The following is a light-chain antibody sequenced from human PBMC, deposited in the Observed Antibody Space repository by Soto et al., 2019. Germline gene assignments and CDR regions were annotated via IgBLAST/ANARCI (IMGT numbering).Light chain of an antibody. CDR1: QIVNTF. J-gene: IGKJ4*01. V-gene: IGKV3-11*01. Sequence: EIVLTQSPATLSLSPGESATLSCRASQIVNTFLAWYQQKPGQAPRLLIYDASNRATGIPARFSGSGFGTDFTLTISSLEPEDVAGYYCQQRSNWPLTFGGGTKVEIK. CDR2: DAS. CDR3: QQRSNWPLT.